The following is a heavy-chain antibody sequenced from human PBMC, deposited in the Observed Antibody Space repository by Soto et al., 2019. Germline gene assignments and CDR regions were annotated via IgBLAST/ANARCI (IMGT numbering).Heavy chain of an antibody. CDR1: GYTFTSYG. Sequence: QVQLVQSGAEVKKPGASVKVSCKASGYTFTSYGLSWVRQAPGQGLEWMGWINGYTGNTNYAQKFQGRVTMTTDTSTNTAYLDLWTLSDDTAVYYCARSWVTGKGGIDVWGQGTTVTVSS. CDR2: INGYTGNT. CDR3: ARSWVTGKGGIDV. D-gene: IGHD7-27*01. V-gene: IGHV1-18*01. J-gene: IGHJ6*02.